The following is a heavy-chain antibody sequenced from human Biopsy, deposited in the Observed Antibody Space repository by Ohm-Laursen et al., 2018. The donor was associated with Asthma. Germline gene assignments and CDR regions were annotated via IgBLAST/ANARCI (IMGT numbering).Heavy chain of an antibody. J-gene: IGHJ4*02. V-gene: IGHV3-48*01. CDR2: ISSSSSTI. D-gene: IGHD5-18*01. CDR3: ARFKRGYSYGYAGVFDY. Sequence: GSLRLSCAASGFTFSSYSMNWVRQAPGKGLEWVSYISSSSSTIYYADSVKGRFTIPRDNAKNSLYLQMNSLRGEDTAVYYCARFKRGYSYGYAGVFDYWGQGTLVTVSS. CDR1: GFTFSSYS.